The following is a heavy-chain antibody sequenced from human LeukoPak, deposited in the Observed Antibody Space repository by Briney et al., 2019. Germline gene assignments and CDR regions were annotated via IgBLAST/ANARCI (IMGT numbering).Heavy chain of an antibody. CDR3: AKEAGYSGYDYPDY. V-gene: IGHV3-23*01. Sequence: SGGSLRLSCAASGFTFSSYTMSWVRQAPGKGLEWVSAISGSGYSTYYADSVKGRFTISRDNSKNTLYLQMNSLRAEDTAVYYCAKEAGYSGYDYPDYWGQGTLVTVSS. CDR1: GFTFSSYT. D-gene: IGHD5-12*01. CDR2: ISGSGYST. J-gene: IGHJ4*02.